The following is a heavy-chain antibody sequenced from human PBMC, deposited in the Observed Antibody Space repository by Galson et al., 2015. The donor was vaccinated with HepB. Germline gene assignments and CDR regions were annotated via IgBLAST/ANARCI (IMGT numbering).Heavy chain of an antibody. V-gene: IGHV3-15*01. CDR1: GFIFSKAW. CDR3: TTYRYNYDTFGNDY. Sequence: SLRLSCAASGFIFSKAWMSWVRQPPGEGLEWVGRILSKTDGGTTDLAAPVKGRFTISRDDSKNTLYLLMNSLKTEDTAVYYCTTYRYNYDTFGNDYWGQGTPVPVSS. J-gene: IGHJ4*02. D-gene: IGHD5-18*01. CDR2: ILSKTDGGTT.